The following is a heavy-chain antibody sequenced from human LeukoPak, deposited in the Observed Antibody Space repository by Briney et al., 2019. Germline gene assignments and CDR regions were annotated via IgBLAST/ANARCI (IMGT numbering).Heavy chain of an antibody. V-gene: IGHV3-23*01. CDR3: AKDRPSSSGYFYSRGWFDP. J-gene: IGHJ5*02. CDR2: IADSGGHT. Sequence: GGSLRLSCVASGFTFSSSSMSWVRQAPGKGLEWVSGIADSGGHTYYADSVKGRFTISRDNSKNTLYLRMNSLRVEDTAVYYCAKDRPSSSGYFYSRGWFDPWGQGTLVTVSS. D-gene: IGHD3-22*01. CDR1: GFTFSSSS.